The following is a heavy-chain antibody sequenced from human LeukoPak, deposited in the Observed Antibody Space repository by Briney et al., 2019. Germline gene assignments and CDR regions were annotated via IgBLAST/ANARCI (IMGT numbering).Heavy chain of an antibody. V-gene: IGHV3-33*01. CDR3: ARDYDFWSGYSPAYYFDY. D-gene: IGHD3-3*01. Sequence: GGSLRLSCAASGFTFSSYGMHLVRQAPGKGLEWVAVIWYDGSNKYYADSVKGRFTISRDNSKNTLYLQMNSLRAEDTAVYYCARDYDFWSGYSPAYYFDYWGQGTLVTVSS. J-gene: IGHJ4*02. CDR1: GFTFSSYG. CDR2: IWYDGSNK.